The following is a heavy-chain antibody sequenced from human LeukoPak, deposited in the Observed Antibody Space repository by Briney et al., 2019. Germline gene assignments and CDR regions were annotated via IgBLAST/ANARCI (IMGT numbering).Heavy chain of an antibody. D-gene: IGHD6-13*01. Sequence: GGSLRLSCAASGFTFSDYYMSWIRQAPGKGLEWVSYISSSGSTIYYADSVKGRFTISRDNAKNSLYLQMNSLRAEDTAVYYCARDQDIRDIAAAPHYMDVWGKGTTVTVSS. CDR2: ISSSGSTI. V-gene: IGHV3-11*04. CDR1: GFTFSDYY. J-gene: IGHJ6*03. CDR3: ARDQDIRDIAAAPHYMDV.